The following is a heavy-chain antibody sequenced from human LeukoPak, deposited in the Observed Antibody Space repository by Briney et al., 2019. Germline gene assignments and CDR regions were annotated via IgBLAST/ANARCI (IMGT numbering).Heavy chain of an antibody. D-gene: IGHD6-13*01. CDR1: GYSLSSYW. CDR2: INPGDSDT. Sequence: GESPKISCKGSGYSLSSYWIGWVRQMPGKGLEWMGIINPGDSDTRYSPPFQGQVAISADKSISTAYLQWSSLKASDTAMYYCARHHSSSYNDGMDVWGQGTTVTVFS. CDR3: ARHHSSSYNDGMDV. J-gene: IGHJ6*02. V-gene: IGHV5-51*01.